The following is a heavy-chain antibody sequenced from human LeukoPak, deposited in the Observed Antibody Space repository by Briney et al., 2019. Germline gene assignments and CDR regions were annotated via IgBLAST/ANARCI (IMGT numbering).Heavy chain of an antibody. CDR3: ARARNFDS. V-gene: IGHV3-48*02. J-gene: IGHJ4*02. CDR2: ISSSSSTM. CDR1: GFTFSDYR. Sequence: GGSLRLSCAASGFTFSDYRMNWVRQAPGKGLEWLSDISSSSSTMSYAGSVKGRFTISRDNAKNSLYLQMNSLRDEDTAVYYCARARNFDSWGQGTLVTVPS.